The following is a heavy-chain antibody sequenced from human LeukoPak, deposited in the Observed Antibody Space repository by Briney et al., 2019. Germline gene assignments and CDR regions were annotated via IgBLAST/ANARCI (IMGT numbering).Heavy chain of an antibody. CDR2: INHSGST. J-gene: IGHJ4*02. Sequence: SETQSLTCAVYGGSCSGYYWSWIRQPPGKGLEWIGEINHSGSTNYNPSLKSRVTISVDTSKNQFSLKLSSVTAADTAVYYCARGIPAVIWGQGTLVTVSS. V-gene: IGHV4-34*01. CDR3: ARGIPAVI. D-gene: IGHD3-10*01. CDR1: GGSCSGYY.